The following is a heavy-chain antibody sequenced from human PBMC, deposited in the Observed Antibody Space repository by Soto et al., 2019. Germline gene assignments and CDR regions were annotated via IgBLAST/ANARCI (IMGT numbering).Heavy chain of an antibody. CDR3: ARGNSDYDYRFFEY. D-gene: IGHD5-12*01. CDR2: IAAGNGKT. J-gene: IGHJ4*02. CDR1: GFRYSTCS. V-gene: IGHV1-3*01. Sequence: GLPVKRSCKTSGFRYSTCSRYWVRQSPGQWPEWMGWIAAGNGKTDYSQKFQGRLTLDRDTSASTVYLDLTILRAEDTAVYFCARGNSDYDYRFFEYWGQG.